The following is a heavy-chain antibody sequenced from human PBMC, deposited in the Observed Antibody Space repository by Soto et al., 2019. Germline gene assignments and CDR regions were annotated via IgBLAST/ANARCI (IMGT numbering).Heavy chain of an antibody. CDR1: GGFISAHY. J-gene: IGHJ5*02. CDR2: IYYSGTT. Sequence: SETLSLTCTVSGGFISAHYWSWIRQPPGGGLEWIGHIYYSGTTNYNPSLRSLVSISVDTSKNQFSLRLSSVTAADTSVYYCARQDCGTTTCSFDPWGQGILVTVSS. D-gene: IGHD1-7*01. CDR3: ARQDCGTTTCSFDP. V-gene: IGHV4-59*11.